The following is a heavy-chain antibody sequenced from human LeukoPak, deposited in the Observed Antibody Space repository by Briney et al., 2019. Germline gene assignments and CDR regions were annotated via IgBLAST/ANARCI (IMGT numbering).Heavy chain of an antibody. CDR1: GFTFTDYA. V-gene: IGHV3-23*01. D-gene: IGHD4-23*01. CDR2: ISGGGGTT. J-gene: IGHJ5*02. Sequence: GGSLRLSCAASGFTFTDYAMAWVRQAPGKGLERVSSISGGGGTTYYADSVKGRFTISRDNHVNTFYPQMDILRAEDAAVYYCARDRVVTPYNWFDPWGQGTLVTVPS. CDR3: ARDRVVTPYNWFDP.